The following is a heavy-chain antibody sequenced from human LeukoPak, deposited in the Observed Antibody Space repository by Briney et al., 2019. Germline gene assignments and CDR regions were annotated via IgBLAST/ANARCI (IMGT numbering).Heavy chain of an antibody. CDR1: GYTFTTYG. V-gene: IGHV7-4-1*02. CDR2: INTNTGNP. CDR3: ARGLGARAFDI. J-gene: IGHJ3*02. Sequence: ASVKVSCKASGYTFTTYGVNWVRQAPGQGLEWMGWINTNTGNPTYAQGFTGRFVFSLDTSVSTAYLQISSLKAEDTAVYYCARGLGARAFDIWGQGTMVTVSS.